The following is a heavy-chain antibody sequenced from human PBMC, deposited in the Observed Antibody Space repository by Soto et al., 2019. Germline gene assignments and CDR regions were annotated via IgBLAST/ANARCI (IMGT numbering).Heavy chain of an antibody. V-gene: IGHV1-69*08. Sequence: SVKVSCKASGDTFSLYTLSWVRQAPGQGLEWLGGIIPFLDTPTYAQRFQGRVTITADKSTSTTYMELSSLSSEDTAIYYCARERSRSKGSGYYRPDYSGQGTLVTVSS. CDR1: GDTFSLYT. CDR3: ARERSRSKGSGYYRPDY. J-gene: IGHJ4*02. CDR2: IIPFLDTP. D-gene: IGHD3-22*01.